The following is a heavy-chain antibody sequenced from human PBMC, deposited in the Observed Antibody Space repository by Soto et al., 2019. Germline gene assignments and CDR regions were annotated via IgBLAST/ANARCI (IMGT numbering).Heavy chain of an antibody. CDR3: AKAGRGGDPYNWFDP. CDR1: GFTFSSYG. V-gene: IGHV3-30*18. D-gene: IGHD2-21*02. Sequence: GGSLRLSCAASGFTFSSYGMHWVRQAPGKGLEWVAVISYDGSNKYYADSVKGRFTISRDNSKNTLYLQMNSLRAEDTAVYYCAKAGRGGDPYNWFDPWGQGTLVTVSS. CDR2: ISYDGSNK. J-gene: IGHJ5*02.